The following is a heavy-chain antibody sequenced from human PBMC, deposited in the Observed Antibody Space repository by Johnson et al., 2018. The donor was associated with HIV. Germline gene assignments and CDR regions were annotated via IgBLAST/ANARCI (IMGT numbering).Heavy chain of an antibody. CDR3: ARDSDVLPGYTGPEDAFDI. Sequence: QVQLVESGGGVVQPGRSLRLYCEASGFTLSSSAFHWVRQAPGKGLEWVAVISYDGSNQYYADSVKGRFTISRDISKNTLYLQMSSLRTEDTAVYFCARDSDVLPGYTGPEDAFDIWGQGTLVTVSS. CDR1: GFTLSSSA. CDR2: ISYDGSNQ. V-gene: IGHV3-30*04. J-gene: IGHJ3*02. D-gene: IGHD3-9*01.